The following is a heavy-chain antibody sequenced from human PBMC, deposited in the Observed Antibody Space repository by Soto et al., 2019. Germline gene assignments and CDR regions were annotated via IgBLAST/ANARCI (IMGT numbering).Heavy chain of an antibody. CDR2: IDPSDSYT. V-gene: IGHV5-10-1*01. CDR3: ARQGRTYYYGSGTQIVQFDY. CDR1: GYSFTSYW. Sequence: PGESLKISCKGSGYSFTSYWISWVRQMPGKGLEWMGRIDPSDSYTNYSPSFQGHVTISADKSISTAYLQWSSLKASDTAMYYCARQGRTYYYGSGTQIVQFDYWGQGTLVTVSS. J-gene: IGHJ4*02. D-gene: IGHD3-10*01.